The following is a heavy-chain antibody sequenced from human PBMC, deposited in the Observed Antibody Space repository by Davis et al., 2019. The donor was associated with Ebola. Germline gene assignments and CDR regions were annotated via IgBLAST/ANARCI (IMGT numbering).Heavy chain of an antibody. Sequence: GGSLRLSCVASGFTFRSYTMNWVRQAPGKGLEWLSYISSSSLTTYSADSVKGRFTVSRDNAKNSLYLEMNSLRDEDTAVYYCARLFGVIPVFDYWGQGTLVTVSS. D-gene: IGHD3-3*01. CDR1: GFTFRSYT. CDR2: ISSSSLTT. CDR3: ARLFGVIPVFDY. J-gene: IGHJ4*02. V-gene: IGHV3-48*02.